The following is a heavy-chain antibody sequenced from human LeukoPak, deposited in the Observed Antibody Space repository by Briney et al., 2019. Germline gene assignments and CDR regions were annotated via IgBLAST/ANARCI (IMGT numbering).Heavy chain of an antibody. Sequence: PGGSLRLSCAASGFTFSSYSMNWVRQAPGKGLEWVSYISSSSSTIYYADSVKGRFTISRDNAKNSLYLQMNSLRAEDTAVYYCAKRSESRAFDIWGQGTMVTVSS. J-gene: IGHJ3*02. V-gene: IGHV3-48*04. CDR3: AKRSESRAFDI. D-gene: IGHD3-3*01. CDR2: ISSSSSTI. CDR1: GFTFSSYS.